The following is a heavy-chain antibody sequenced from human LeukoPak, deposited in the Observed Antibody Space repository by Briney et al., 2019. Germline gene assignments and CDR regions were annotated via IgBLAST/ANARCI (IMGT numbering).Heavy chain of an antibody. CDR1: GGSFSGYY. Sequence: TSETLSLTCAVYGGSFSGYYWSWIRQPPGKGLEWIGEINHSGSTNYNPSLKSRVTISVDTSKNQFSLKLSSVTAADTAVYYCARVRYFDWLFRYWGQGTLVTVSS. V-gene: IGHV4-34*01. J-gene: IGHJ4*02. CDR3: ARVRYFDWLFRY. D-gene: IGHD3-9*01. CDR2: INHSGST.